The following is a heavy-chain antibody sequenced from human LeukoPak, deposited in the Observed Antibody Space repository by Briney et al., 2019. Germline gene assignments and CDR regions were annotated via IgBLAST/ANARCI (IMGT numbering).Heavy chain of an antibody. J-gene: IGHJ4*02. Sequence: GASVKVSCKASGYTFTGYYMHWVRLAPGQGLEWMGWINPNSGGTNYAQKFQGRVTMTRDTSISTAYMELSRLRSDDTAVYYCASGDGLVISFGIWSPSYQWDYWGQGTLVTVSS. D-gene: IGHD3-9*01. CDR2: INPNSGGT. V-gene: IGHV1-2*02. CDR1: GYTFTGYY. CDR3: ASGDGLVISFGIWSPSYQWDY.